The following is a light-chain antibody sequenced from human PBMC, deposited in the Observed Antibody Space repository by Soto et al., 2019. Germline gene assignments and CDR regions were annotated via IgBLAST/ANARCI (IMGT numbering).Light chain of an antibody. CDR2: DNN. V-gene: IGLV1-51*01. CDR1: SSNLGNNY. J-gene: IGLJ2*01. CDR3: GTWDSSLSAVV. Sequence: QSALTQPPSVSAAPGQTVTISCSGSSSNLGNNYVSWYQQLPGTAPKLLIYDNNKRPSGIPDRFSGSKSGTSATLGITGLQTGDEADYYCGTWDSSLSAVVFGGGTKLTVL.